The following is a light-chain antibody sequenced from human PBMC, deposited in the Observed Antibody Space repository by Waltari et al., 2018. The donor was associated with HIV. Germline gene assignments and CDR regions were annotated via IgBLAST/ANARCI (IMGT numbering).Light chain of an antibody. Sequence: QSVLTQPPSASGAPGQRVTISCSGSSPNIGTNTVNWYQQFPGMAPKVVIYSNDQTPSGAPNRFSVSTSGTSASLAISGLQSEDETDYFCAAWGDSLKSWIFGGGAKLTVL. CDR3: AAWGDSLKSWI. V-gene: IGLV1-44*01. CDR1: SPNIGTNT. J-gene: IGLJ3*02. CDR2: SND.